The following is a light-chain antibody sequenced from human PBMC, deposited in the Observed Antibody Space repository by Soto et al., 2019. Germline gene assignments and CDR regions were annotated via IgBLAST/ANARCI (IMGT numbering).Light chain of an antibody. J-gene: IGKJ3*01. CDR3: QKYDSAPFT. V-gene: IGKV1-27*01. Sequence: DIQMTQSPSSLSASVGDRVTISCRASQGISKYLAWYQQKPGKVPKLLIFSASTSYSGVPSRFSGSGYGTDFTLTISGLQPEDVATYYCQKYDSAPFTFGPGTKVDLK. CDR1: QGISKY. CDR2: SAS.